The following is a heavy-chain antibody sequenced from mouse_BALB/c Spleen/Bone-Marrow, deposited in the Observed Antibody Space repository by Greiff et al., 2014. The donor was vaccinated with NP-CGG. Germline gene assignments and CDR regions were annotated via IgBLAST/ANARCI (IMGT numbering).Heavy chain of an antibody. CDR2: ISNLEYSI. J-gene: IGHJ4*01. Sequence: EVKLVESGGGLVQPGGSRKLSCAASGFTFSDYGMAWVRQAPGKGPEWVAFISNLEYSIYYADTVTGRFTISRENAKNTLYLEMSSLRSEDTAMYYCAREGGAMDYWGQGTSVTVSS. V-gene: IGHV5-15*02. CDR3: AREGGAMDY. CDR1: GFTFSDYG.